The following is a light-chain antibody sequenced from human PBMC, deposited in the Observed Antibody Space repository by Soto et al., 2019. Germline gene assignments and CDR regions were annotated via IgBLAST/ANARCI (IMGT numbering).Light chain of an antibody. J-gene: IGLJ2*01. CDR3: SSYTSTSTPVV. CDR1: SSDVGGYSY. CDR2: EVS. V-gene: IGLV2-14*01. Sequence: QSVLTQPASVSGSPGQSITISCPGTSSDVGGYSYVSWYQHHPGKAPKLMIYEVSNRPSGISNRFSGSKSGNAASLTISGLQAEDEADYYCSSYTSTSTPVVFGGGTKLTVL.